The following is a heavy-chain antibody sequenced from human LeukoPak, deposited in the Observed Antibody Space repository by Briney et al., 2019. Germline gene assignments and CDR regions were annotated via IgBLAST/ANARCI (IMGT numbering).Heavy chain of an antibody. CDR3: AREVAYYYDSSGYYTGDFDY. V-gene: IGHV4-61*02. CDR1: GGSISSGSYY. J-gene: IGHJ4*02. CDR2: IYTSGST. Sequence: SETLSPTCTVSGGSISSGSYYWSWIRQPAGKGLEWIGRIYTSGSTNYNPSLKSRVTISVDTSKNQFSLKLSSVTAADTAVYYCAREVAYYYDSSGYYTGDFDYWGQGTLVTVSS. D-gene: IGHD3-22*01.